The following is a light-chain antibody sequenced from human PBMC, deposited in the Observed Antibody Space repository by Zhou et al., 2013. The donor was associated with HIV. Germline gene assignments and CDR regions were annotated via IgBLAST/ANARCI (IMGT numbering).Light chain of an antibody. V-gene: IGKV3-15*01. CDR2: AAS. CDR1: QSVSSY. Sequence: EIVMTQSPATLSLSPGERAILSCRASQSVSSYLAWYQQKPGQAPRLLIYAASTRATGISARFSGSGSGTEFTLTISRLEPEDFAVYYCQHYGVSPYTFGPGTKLEI. CDR3: QHYGVSPYT. J-gene: IGKJ2*01.